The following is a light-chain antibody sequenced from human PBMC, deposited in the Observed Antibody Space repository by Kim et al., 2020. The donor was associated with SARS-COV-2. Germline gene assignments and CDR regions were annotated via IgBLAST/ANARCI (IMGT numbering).Light chain of an antibody. J-gene: IGLJ2*01. CDR1: NIENRN. V-gene: IGLV3-9*01. CDR3: QVWDGRAVV. CDR2: RDS. Sequence: VALGQTARMTCGGDNIENRNVHCYQQRQGQAPILLIFRDSKRPSGIPERVSGSNSGNTATLTISRVQAGDEADYYCQVWDGRAVVFGGGTQLTVL.